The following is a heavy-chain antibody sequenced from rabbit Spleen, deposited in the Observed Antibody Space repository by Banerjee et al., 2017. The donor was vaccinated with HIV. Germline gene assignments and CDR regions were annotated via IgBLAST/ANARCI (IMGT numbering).Heavy chain of an antibody. V-gene: IGHV1S43*01. CDR1: GFSFINKYV. CDR3: ARFYAGYGDFGYAAM. D-gene: IGHD7-1*01. J-gene: IGHJ4*01. Sequence: QEQLVESRGGLVKPGGSLALTCKASGFSFINKYVMCWVRQAPGKGLELIAWIATRDGSTWYASWVNGRFTISRSTSLNTVDLKMTSLTAADTATYFCARFYAGYGDFGYAAMWGPGTLVTVS. CDR2: IATRDGST.